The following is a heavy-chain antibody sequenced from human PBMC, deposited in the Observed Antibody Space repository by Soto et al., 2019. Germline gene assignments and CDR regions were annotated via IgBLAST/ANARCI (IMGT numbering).Heavy chain of an antibody. D-gene: IGHD3-9*01. CDR3: AKSGAENYDILTGYYS. J-gene: IGHJ4*02. Sequence: PGGSLRLSCAASGVSFSNYGMHWVRQAPGKGLEWVAMMSYDGRNKFHADSVKGRFTVSRDNSKNTLYLQMNSLRVEDTAVYYCAKSGAENYDILTGYYSWGQGTLVTVS. CDR1: GVSFSNYG. CDR2: MSYDGRNK. V-gene: IGHV3-30*18.